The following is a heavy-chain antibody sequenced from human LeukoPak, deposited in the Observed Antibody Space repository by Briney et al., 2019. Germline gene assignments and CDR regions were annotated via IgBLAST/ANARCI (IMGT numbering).Heavy chain of an antibody. CDR1: GFTFSRHT. CDR3: ARAGDSGYYYGMDV. CDR2: IWYDGSNK. J-gene: IGHJ6*02. V-gene: IGHV3-33*07. D-gene: IGHD4-17*01. Sequence: GGSLRLSCAASGFTFSRHTMNWVRQAPGKGLEWVAVIWYDGSNKYYADSVKGRFTISRDNSKNTLYLQMNSLRAEDTAVYYCARAGDSGYYYGMDVWGQGTTVTVSS.